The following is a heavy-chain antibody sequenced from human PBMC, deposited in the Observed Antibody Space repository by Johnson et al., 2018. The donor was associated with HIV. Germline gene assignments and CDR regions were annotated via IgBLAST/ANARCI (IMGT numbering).Heavy chain of an antibody. Sequence: VQLVESGGGVVQPGRSLRLSCAASGFTFSSYAMHWVRQAPGKGLEWVSGIDWHGGSTGYAASVKGRFTISRDNAKNSLYLQMNSRTAEDAALYYCARDREYGLAWGWALDIWGQGTMVTVSS. CDR3: ARDREYGLAWGWALDI. V-gene: IGHV3-20*04. CDR1: GFTFSSYA. CDR2: IDWHGGST. J-gene: IGHJ3*02. D-gene: IGHD6-19*01.